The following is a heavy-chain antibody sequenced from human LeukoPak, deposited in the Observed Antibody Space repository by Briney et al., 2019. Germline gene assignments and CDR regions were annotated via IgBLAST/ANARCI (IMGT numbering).Heavy chain of an antibody. CDR3: ARDPTVVTYTAFDI. CDR1: GFTFSSYG. J-gene: IGHJ3*02. CDR2: ISYDGSNK. Sequence: PGGSLRLSCAASGFTFSSYGMHWVRQAPGKGLEWVAVISYDGSNKYYADSVKGRFTISRDNSKNTLYLQMNSLRAEDTAVYYCARDPTVVTYTAFDIWGQGTMVTVSS. D-gene: IGHD4-23*01. V-gene: IGHV3-30*03.